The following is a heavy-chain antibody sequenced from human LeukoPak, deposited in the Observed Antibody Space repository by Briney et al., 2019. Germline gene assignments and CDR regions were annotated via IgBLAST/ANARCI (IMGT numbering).Heavy chain of an antibody. CDR3: ARARTGTFDY. CDR1: GFTVSSNY. CDR2: IYSGGST. V-gene: IGHV3-53*01. J-gene: IGHJ4*02. D-gene: IGHD1-7*01. Sequence: GGSLRLSCAASGFTVSSNYMSWVRQAPGKGLEWVSVIYSGGSTYYADSVKGRFTISRDNSKNTPYLQMNSLRAEDTAVYYCARARTGTFDYWGQGTLVTVSS.